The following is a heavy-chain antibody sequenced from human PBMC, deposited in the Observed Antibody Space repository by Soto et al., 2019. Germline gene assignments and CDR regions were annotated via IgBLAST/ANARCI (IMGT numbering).Heavy chain of an antibody. CDR2: FGASGGT. CDR3: SLRGRYYFDY. CDR1: GFTFSNYA. V-gene: IGHV3-23*01. J-gene: IGHJ4*02. Sequence: EVQLLESGGGLVQPGGSLRLSCTASGFTFSNYAMGWVRQAPGKGLAWVSTFGASGGTYYADSVKGRFTISRDTSRNTLNLQMNSLRAEDTALYYCSLRGRYYFDYWGQGTLVTVSS.